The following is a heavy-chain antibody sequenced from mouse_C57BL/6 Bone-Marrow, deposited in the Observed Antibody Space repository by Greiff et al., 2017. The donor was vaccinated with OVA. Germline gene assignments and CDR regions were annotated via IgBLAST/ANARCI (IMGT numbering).Heavy chain of an antibody. D-gene: IGHD1-1*01. CDR1: GYTFTDYY. CDR2: INPYNGGT. J-gene: IGHJ1*03. Sequence: EVQLVESGPVLVKPGASVKMSCKASGYTFTDYYMNWVKQSHGKSLEWIGVINPYNGGTSYNQKFKGKATLTVDKSSSTAYMELNSLTSEDSAVYYCARRISYYGSSHWYFDVWGTGTTVTVSS. CDR3: ARRISYYGSSHWYFDV. V-gene: IGHV1-19*01.